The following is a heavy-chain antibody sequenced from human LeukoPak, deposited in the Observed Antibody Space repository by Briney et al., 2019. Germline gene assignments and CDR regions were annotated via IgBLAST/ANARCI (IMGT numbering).Heavy chain of an antibody. Sequence: GGSLRLSCAASGFTFSSYEMNWVRQAPGKGLEWVSYISSSGSTIYYADSVKGRFTISRDNAKNSLYLQMNSLRAEDTAVYYCARGSSANGGDYWGQGTLVTVSS. V-gene: IGHV3-48*03. D-gene: IGHD2-8*01. J-gene: IGHJ4*02. CDR1: GFTFSSYE. CDR2: ISSSGSTI. CDR3: ARGSSANGGDY.